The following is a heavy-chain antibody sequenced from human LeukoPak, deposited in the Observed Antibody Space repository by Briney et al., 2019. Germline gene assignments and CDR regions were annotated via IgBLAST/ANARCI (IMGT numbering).Heavy chain of an antibody. CDR1: GGPISSSSYY. CDR2: IYYSGST. Sequence: PSETLSLTCTVSGGPISSSSYYWGWIRQPPGKGLEWLGYIYYSGSTNYNPSLKSRVTISVDTSKNQFSLKLSSVTAADTAVYYCARGRVVAKPRYYYYYMDVWGKGTTVTISS. D-gene: IGHD2-15*01. J-gene: IGHJ6*03. V-gene: IGHV4-61*05. CDR3: ARGRVVAKPRYYYYYMDV.